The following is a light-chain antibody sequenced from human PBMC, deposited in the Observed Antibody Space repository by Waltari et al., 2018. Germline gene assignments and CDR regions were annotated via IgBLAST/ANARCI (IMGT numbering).Light chain of an antibody. J-gene: IGKJ4*01. CDR2: DAS. CDR3: QQSSERPVT. V-gene: IGKV3-11*01. CDR1: QGISRN. Sequence: EIVLTQSPATLSLSPGERATLSCRASQGISRNLGWYQQNLGQAPRLLIYDASNRATGIPARFSGSGSGTDFTLTISSLEPEDFAVYYCQQSSERPVTFGGGTKVEIK.